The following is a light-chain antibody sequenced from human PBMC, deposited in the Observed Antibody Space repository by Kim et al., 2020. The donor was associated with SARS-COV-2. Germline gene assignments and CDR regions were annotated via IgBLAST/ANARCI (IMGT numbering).Light chain of an antibody. CDR3: QQYNSYPWT. J-gene: IGKJ1*01. CDR1: QSISSW. V-gene: IGKV1-5*03. CDR2: KAS. Sequence: TSVGDRVTITCRASQSISSWLAWYQQKPGKAPKLLIYKASSLESGVPSRFSGSGSGTEFTLTISSLQPDDFATYYCQQYNSYPWTFGQGTKVDIK.